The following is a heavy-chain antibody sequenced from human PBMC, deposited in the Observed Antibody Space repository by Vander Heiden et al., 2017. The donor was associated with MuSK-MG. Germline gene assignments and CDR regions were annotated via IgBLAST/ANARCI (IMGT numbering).Heavy chain of an antibody. J-gene: IGHJ5*02. CDR2: IKSDGSRT. D-gene: IGHD2-2*02. CDR3: ARGRCTTTTCYTGWFDP. CDR1: GFTFSTYW. Sequence: EVQLVESGGGFVQPGGSLSLPCAASGFTFSTYWRHWVRQVPGKGLVWVSRIKSDGSRTSYADSVKGRFTISRDNAKNTLYLQMNSLKPEDTAVYYCARGRCTTTTCYTGWFDPWGHGSLVTVSS. V-gene: IGHV3-74*01.